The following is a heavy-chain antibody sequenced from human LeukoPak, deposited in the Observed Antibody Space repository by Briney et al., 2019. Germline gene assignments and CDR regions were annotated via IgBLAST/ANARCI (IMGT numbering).Heavy chain of an antibody. D-gene: IGHD2-21*02. V-gene: IGHV5-51*01. Sequence: GESLKISCKGSGYSFTSYWIGWVRQMPGKGLEWMGIIYPGDSDTRYGPSFQGQVTISADKSISTAYLQWSSLKASDTAMYYCARLAYCGGDCAAPTYYFDYWGQGTLVTVSS. CDR2: IYPGDSDT. CDR3: ARLAYCGGDCAAPTYYFDY. J-gene: IGHJ4*02. CDR1: GYSFTSYW.